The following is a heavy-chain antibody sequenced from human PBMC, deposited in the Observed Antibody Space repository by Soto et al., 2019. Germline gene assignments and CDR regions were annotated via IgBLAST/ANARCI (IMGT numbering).Heavy chain of an antibody. CDR2: INPNSGGT. V-gene: IGHV1-2*04. D-gene: IGHD3-16*02. J-gene: IGHJ5*02. CDR1: GYTFTGYY. CDR3: ARSSGGVFGIIIEGPNGLAP. Sequence: ASVKVSCKASGYTFTGYYMHWVRQAPGQGLEWMGWINPNSGGTNYAQKFQGWVTMTRDTSASTVYMELRSLRSEDTAVYYCARSSGGVFGIIIEGPNGLAPWSQGSLVTVSS.